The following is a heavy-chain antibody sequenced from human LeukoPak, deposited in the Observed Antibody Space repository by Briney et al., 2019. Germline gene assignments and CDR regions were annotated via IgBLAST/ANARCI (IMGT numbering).Heavy chain of an antibody. J-gene: IGHJ5*02. CDR3: ARNKGRYGSGRVHFDP. Sequence: SETLSLTCAVYGGSFSGYYWSWIRQAPGKGLEWIGEINHSGSTNYNPSLKSRVTISVDTSKNQLSLKLSSVTAADTAVYYCARNKGRYGSGRVHFDPWGQGTLVTVSS. CDR2: INHSGST. D-gene: IGHD3-10*01. V-gene: IGHV4-34*01. CDR1: GGSFSGYY.